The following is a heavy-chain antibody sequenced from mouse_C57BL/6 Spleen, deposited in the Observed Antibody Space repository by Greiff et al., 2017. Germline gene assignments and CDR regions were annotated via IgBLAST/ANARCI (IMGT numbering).Heavy chain of an antibody. J-gene: IGHJ4*01. Sequence: QVQLQQSGAELVRPGTSVKVSCKASGYAFTNYLIEWVKQRPGQGLEWIGVINPGSGGTNYNEKFKGKATLTADKSSSTAYMQLSSLTSEDSAVYFCARGVTTEVYYAMDYWGQGTSVTVSS. CDR3: ARGVTTEVYYAMDY. D-gene: IGHD2-2*01. CDR1: GYAFTNYL. CDR2: INPGSGGT. V-gene: IGHV1-54*01.